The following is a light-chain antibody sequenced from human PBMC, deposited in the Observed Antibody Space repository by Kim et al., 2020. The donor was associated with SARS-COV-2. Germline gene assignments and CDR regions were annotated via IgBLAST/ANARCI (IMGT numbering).Light chain of an antibody. CDR1: SSDIGAYNY. Sequence: QSALTQPASVSGSPGQSITISCTGTSSDIGAYNYVSWYQQDPGKAPKLMIYDVSERPSGVSNRFSGSKSVNTASLTISGLQAEDEADYYCSSYTTSSTNVFGTGTKVTVL. J-gene: IGLJ1*01. CDR2: DVS. CDR3: SSYTTSSTNV. V-gene: IGLV2-14*01.